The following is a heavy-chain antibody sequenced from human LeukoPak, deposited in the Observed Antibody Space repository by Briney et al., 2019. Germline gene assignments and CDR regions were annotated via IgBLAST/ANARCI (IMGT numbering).Heavy chain of an antibody. J-gene: IGHJ4*02. D-gene: IGHD3-9*01. Sequence: SETLSLTCSVSRDSISNYYWSWIRQSPGRGLEWIGYIYYTGSTNYNPSLKSRVTMSVDTSKNQFSLKLTSVTAADTAVYYCARGGIDYDILTGYYPTPYFDYWGQGTLVTVSS. CDR1: RDSISNYY. CDR3: ARGGIDYDILTGYYPTPYFDY. V-gene: IGHV4-59*01. CDR2: IYYTGST.